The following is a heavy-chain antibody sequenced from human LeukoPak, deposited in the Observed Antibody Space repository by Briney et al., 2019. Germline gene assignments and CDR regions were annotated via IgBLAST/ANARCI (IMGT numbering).Heavy chain of an antibody. CDR3: ARVRYNYGDSDY. D-gene: IGHD5-18*01. CDR1: GYSISSGYY. CDR2: IYHNGNT. J-gene: IGHJ4*02. V-gene: IGHV4-38-2*01. Sequence: PSETLSLTCAVSGYSISSGYYWGWIRQPPGKGLEWIGIIYHNGNTYYNPSLKSRVTISVDTSKNQFSLKLSSVTAADTAVYYCARVRYNYGDSDYWGQGTLVTVSS.